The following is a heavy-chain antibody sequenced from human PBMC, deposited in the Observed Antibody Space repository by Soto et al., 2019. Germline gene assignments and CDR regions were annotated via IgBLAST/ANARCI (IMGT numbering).Heavy chain of an antibody. D-gene: IGHD3-22*01. V-gene: IGHV3-49*03. J-gene: IGHJ5*02. Sequence: PGGSLRLSCTASGFTFGDYAMSWFRQAPGKGLEWVGFIRSKAYGGTTHYAASAKGRFTISRDDSKSIAYLQMNSLKTEDTAVYYCSTKYYDSSGYDNWFHPWCQGTLVTVAS. CDR1: GFTFGDYA. CDR2: IRSKAYGGTT. CDR3: STKYYDSSGYDNWFHP.